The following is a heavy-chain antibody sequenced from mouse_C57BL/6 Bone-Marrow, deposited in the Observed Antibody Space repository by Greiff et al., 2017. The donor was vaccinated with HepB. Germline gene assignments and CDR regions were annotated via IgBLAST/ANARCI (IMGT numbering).Heavy chain of an antibody. CDR3: ARWVYYGSSYGYFEV. J-gene: IGHJ1*03. D-gene: IGHD1-1*01. V-gene: IGHV5-4*01. Sequence: DVLLVESGGGLVKPGGSLKLSCAASGFTFSSYAMSWVRQTPEKRLEWVATISDGGSYTYYPDNVKGRITISRDNAKNTLYLQMSHLTAEDTAMYYCARWVYYGSSYGYFEVWGTGTTVTVAS. CDR1: GFTFSSYA. CDR2: ISDGGSYT.